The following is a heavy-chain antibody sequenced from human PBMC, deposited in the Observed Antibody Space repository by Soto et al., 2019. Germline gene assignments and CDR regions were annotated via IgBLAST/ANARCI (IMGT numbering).Heavy chain of an antibody. J-gene: IGHJ6*02. Sequence: EVQLLESGGGLVQPGGSLRLSCAASGFTFRNYAMSWVRQAPGEGLEWVSRISGNGGDINYADSVKGRFTITRDNSKKTLYLQMNRLIAEDMAVYYCATRGDLVEVSRTCVGYVIDVWGQGTTGTGSS. CDR3: ATRGDLVEVSRTCVGYVIDV. D-gene: IGHD3-16*01. CDR1: GFTFRNYA. V-gene: IGHV3-23*01. CDR2: ISGNGGDI.